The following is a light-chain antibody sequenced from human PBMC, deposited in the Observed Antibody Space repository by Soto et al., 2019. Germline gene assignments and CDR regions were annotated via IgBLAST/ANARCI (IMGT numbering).Light chain of an antibody. CDR1: QSVLYSSNNKNY. Sequence: DIVMTQSPDSLAVSLGERATVNCKSSQSVLYSSNNKNYLAWYQQKPGQPPKLLIYWASTRESGVPDRFSGSGSVTDFTLTIRSLQAEDVAVYYCQQYYGPPPGTFGQGTKVEVK. J-gene: IGKJ1*01. CDR3: QQYYGPPPGT. V-gene: IGKV4-1*01. CDR2: WAS.